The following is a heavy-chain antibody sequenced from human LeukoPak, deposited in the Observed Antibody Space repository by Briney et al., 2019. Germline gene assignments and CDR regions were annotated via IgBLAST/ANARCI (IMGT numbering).Heavy chain of an antibody. V-gene: IGHV3-23*01. J-gene: IGHJ4*02. CDR2: ICSSGGGI. CDR3: AIDPNWGTHS. CDR1: GFTFSTYT. D-gene: IGHD7-27*01. Sequence: GGSLRLSCAASGFTFSTYTMYWVRHPPGKRLEWVSIICSSGGGIHYADSVKGRFTISRDNSKNALYLQMNSLRVEDTAVYYCAIDPNWGTHSWGQGVLVTVSS.